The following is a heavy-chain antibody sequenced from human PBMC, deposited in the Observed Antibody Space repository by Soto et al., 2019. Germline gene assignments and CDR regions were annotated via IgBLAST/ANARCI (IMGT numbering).Heavy chain of an antibody. CDR2: ISAYNGNT. CDR3: ARDGAGYYGSGSYSQKYFDY. Sequence: ASVKVSCEASGYTFTSYGISWVRQAPGQGLEWMGWISAYNGNTNYAQKLQGRVTMTTDTSTSTAYMELRSLRSDDTAVYYCARDGAGYYGSGSYSQKYFDYWGQGTLVTVSS. D-gene: IGHD3-10*01. J-gene: IGHJ4*02. CDR1: GYTFTSYG. V-gene: IGHV1-18*01.